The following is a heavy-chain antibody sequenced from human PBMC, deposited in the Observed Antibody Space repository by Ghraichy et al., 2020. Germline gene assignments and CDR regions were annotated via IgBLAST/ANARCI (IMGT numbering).Heavy chain of an antibody. Sequence: SQTLSLTCTVSGGSTNTADYYWAWIRQTRGTGLEWIGSIFQSGGTYYNPSFESRVTISVDTSKNQFSLTLTSVTAADTALYFCARGLARYGDYIDHWGQGTRVTVSS. CDR1: GGSTNTADYY. D-gene: IGHD4-17*01. CDR3: ARGLARYGDYIDH. CDR2: IFQSGGT. V-gene: IGHV4-39*02. J-gene: IGHJ4*02.